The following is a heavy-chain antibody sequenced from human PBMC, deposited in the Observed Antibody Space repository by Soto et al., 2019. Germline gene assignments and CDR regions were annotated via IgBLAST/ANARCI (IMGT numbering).Heavy chain of an antibody. Sequence: EVQLVESGGGLVQPGGSLRLSCAASGFTFSSYWMHWVRQAPGKGLVWVSRINSDGSSTSYEDYVKGRFSISRDNAKNTLYLQMNSLRAEDTAVYYCARASGDYAAFDIWGQGTMVTVSS. V-gene: IGHV3-74*01. CDR3: ARASGDYAAFDI. CDR1: GFTFSSYW. CDR2: INSDGSST. J-gene: IGHJ3*02. D-gene: IGHD4-17*01.